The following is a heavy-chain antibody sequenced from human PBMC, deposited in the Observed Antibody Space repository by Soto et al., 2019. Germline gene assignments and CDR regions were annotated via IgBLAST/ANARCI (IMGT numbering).Heavy chain of an antibody. Sequence: QVQLQESGPGLVKPSQTLSLTCAVSAGSINSGGYYWSWLRQPPGKGLEWMGYIYYSGTAYYNPSLKSRVTISVDTSKNQFSLRLTSVTAADTAVYYCARTMTMVPHAFDFWGQGTMVTVSS. V-gene: IGHV4-30-4*01. D-gene: IGHD3-10*01. CDR3: ARTMTMVPHAFDF. CDR1: AGSINSGGYY. CDR2: IYYSGTA. J-gene: IGHJ3*01.